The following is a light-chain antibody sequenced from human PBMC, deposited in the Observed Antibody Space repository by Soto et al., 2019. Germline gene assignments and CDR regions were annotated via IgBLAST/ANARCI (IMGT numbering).Light chain of an antibody. CDR1: QSVLYSATNKNY. J-gene: IGKJ1*01. V-gene: IGKV4-1*01. CDR3: HQYYYISWT. CDR2: WAS. Sequence: DIVLTQSPDSLAVSLGERATINCKSSQSVLYSATNKNYLAWYQQKPGQSPRLLFYWASTRESGVPDRFSGSGSGTDFTLTISSLQAEDVAVYYCHQYYYISWTFGQGTKVEIK.